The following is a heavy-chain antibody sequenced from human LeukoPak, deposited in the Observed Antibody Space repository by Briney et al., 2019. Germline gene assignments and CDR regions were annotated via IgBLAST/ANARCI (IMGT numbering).Heavy chain of an antibody. CDR2: IRYDGSNK. CDR3: AKGGPPYCGGDCYLYYYYYMDV. Sequence: GGSLRLSCAASGFTFSSYGMPWVRQAPGKGLEWVAFIRYDGSNKYYADSVKGRFTISRDNSKNTLYLQMNSLRAEDTAVYYCAKGGPPYCGGDCYLYYYYYMDVWGKGTTVTVSS. J-gene: IGHJ6*03. V-gene: IGHV3-30*02. CDR1: GFTFSSYG. D-gene: IGHD2-21*02.